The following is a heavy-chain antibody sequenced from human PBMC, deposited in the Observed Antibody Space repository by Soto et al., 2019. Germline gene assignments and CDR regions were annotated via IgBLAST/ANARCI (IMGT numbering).Heavy chain of an antibody. V-gene: IGHV1-46*01. CDR1: GYTFTSYY. D-gene: IGHD3-3*01. J-gene: IGHJ6*02. CDR3: ARLGVVPFYYYYYYGMDV. CDR2: INPSGGST. Sequence: GASVKVSCKASGYTFTSYYMHWVRQAPGQGLEWMGIINPSGGSTSYAQKFQGRVTMTRDTSISTAYLQWSSLKASDTGMYYCARLGVVPFYYYYYYGMDVWGQGTTVTVSS.